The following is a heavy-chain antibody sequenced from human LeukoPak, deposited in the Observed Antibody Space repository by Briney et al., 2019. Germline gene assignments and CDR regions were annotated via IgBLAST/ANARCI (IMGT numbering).Heavy chain of an antibody. D-gene: IGHD3-22*01. Sequence: PGGSLRLSCAASGFTVSSNYMSWVRQAPGKGLEWVSVVYSGGSIYYADSVKGRFTISRDNSKNTQYLQMNSLRAEDTAVYYCARAVIVGRGYYFDYWGQGTLVTVSS. J-gene: IGHJ4*02. CDR1: GFTVSSNY. CDR3: ARAVIVGRGYYFDY. V-gene: IGHV3-66*01. CDR2: VYSGGSI.